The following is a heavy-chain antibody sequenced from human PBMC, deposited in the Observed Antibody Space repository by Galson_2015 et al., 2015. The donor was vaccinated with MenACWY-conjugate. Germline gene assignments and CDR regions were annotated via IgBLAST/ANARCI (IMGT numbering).Heavy chain of an antibody. J-gene: IGHJ4*02. D-gene: IGHD3-10*01. Sequence: SVKVSCKASGGSFISYGISWVRQAPGQGLEWVGGIIPVFETPEYAQKFQDRVTISADESTGTVFLELSRLRSEDTAIYFCARDRTYYYGSGNYRGNYNYWGQGTLVTVSS. CDR2: IIPVFETP. V-gene: IGHV1-69*13. CDR3: ARDRTYYYGSGNYRGNYNY. CDR1: GGSFISYG.